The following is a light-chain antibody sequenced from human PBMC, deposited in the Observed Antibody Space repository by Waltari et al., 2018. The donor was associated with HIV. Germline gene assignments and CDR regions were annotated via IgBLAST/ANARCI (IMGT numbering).Light chain of an antibody. V-gene: IGLV7-46*01. CDR1: TRAATSGHS. J-gene: IGLJ2*01. CDR2: DTR. Sequence: QAVVTPEPSLTSSPGGTVTLHCGSSTRAATSGHSPYWFQQKPGQAPRTLIFDTRNKPSWTPARFSGSLLGGKAALTLSGARPEDEAEYYCLLSYSGARIFGGGTKLTVL. CDR3: LLSYSGARI.